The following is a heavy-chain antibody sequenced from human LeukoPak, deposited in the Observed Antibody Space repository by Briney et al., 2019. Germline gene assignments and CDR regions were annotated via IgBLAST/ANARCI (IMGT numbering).Heavy chain of an antibody. CDR3: ARLAADFSSNTWGDY. J-gene: IGHJ4*02. CDR2: IYYSGST. Sequence: SETLSLTCTVSGGSISSSSYYWGWIRQPPGKGLEWIGSIYYSGSTYYNPSLKSRVTISVDTSKNQFSLKLSSVTAADTAVYYCARLAADFSSNTWGDYWGQGTLVTVSS. CDR1: GGSISSSSYY. D-gene: IGHD3-3*01. V-gene: IGHV4-39*01.